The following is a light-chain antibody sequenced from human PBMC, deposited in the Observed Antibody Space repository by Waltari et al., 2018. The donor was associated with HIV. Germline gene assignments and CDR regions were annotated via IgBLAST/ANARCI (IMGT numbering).Light chain of an antibody. CDR3: QSYDSGLSEGV. V-gene: IGLV1-40*01. Sequence: QSVLTQPPSVSGAPGQRVAISCTGRSSNLGAGYHVHWYQQHPGAAPKLLIFANTNLPSGVPDRFSGSKSGTSASLAITGVQAEDEAVYYCQSYDSGLSEGVFGGGTKLAVL. CDR2: ANT. J-gene: IGLJ2*01. CDR1: SSNLGAGYH.